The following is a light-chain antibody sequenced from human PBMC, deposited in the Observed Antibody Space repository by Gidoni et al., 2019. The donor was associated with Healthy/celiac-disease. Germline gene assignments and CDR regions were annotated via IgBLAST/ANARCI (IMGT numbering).Light chain of an antibody. CDR1: QSVSSSY. CDR2: GAS. J-gene: IGKJ1*01. V-gene: IGKV3-20*01. CDR3: QQYGSSPWT. Sequence: EIVLTQSPGTLSLSPGERATLSCRASQSVSSSYLAWYQQKPGQAPRLLIYGASSRATGIPDRFSGSGSGTEFTLTISRLEPEDFAVYYCQQYGSSPWTFXQXTKVEIK.